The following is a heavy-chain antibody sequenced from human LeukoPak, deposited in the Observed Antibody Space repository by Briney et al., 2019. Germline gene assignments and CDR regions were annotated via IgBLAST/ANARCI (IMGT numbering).Heavy chain of an antibody. CDR1: GGTFSSYA. J-gene: IGHJ4*02. V-gene: IGHV1-69*13. CDR3: ARGRNWNYELTLDY. D-gene: IGHD1-7*01. Sequence: ASVKVSCKASGGTFSSYAISWVRQAPGQGLEWMGGIIPIFGTANCAQKFQGRVTITADESTSTAYMELSSLRSEDTAVYYCARGRNWNYELTLDYWGQGTLVTVSS. CDR2: IIPIFGTA.